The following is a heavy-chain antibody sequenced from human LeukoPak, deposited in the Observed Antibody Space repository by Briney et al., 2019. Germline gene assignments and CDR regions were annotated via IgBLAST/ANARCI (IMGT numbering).Heavy chain of an antibody. D-gene: IGHD4-23*01. V-gene: IGHV4-34*01. CDR1: GGSFSGYY. J-gene: IGHJ4*02. Sequence: SETLSLTCAVYGGSFSGYYWSWIRQPPGKGLEWIGEINHSGSTNYNPSLKSRVTISVDTSKNQFSLKLSSVTAADTAVYYRARGRPVGYFDYWGQGTLVTVFS. CDR2: INHSGST. CDR3: ARGRPVGYFDY.